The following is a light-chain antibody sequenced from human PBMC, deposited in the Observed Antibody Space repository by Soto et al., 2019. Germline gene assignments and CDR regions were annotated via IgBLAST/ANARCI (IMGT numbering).Light chain of an antibody. CDR2: DAS. V-gene: IGKV3-11*01. Sequence: EIVLTQSPATLSLSPGERATLSCRASQSVSSYLAWYQQKTGQAPRLLIYDASTRATAIPARFIGSGSGTAFTLTISSLEPEDFSAYYCQQRNNWPPYTFGQGTKLEIK. J-gene: IGKJ2*01. CDR1: QSVSSY. CDR3: QQRNNWPPYT.